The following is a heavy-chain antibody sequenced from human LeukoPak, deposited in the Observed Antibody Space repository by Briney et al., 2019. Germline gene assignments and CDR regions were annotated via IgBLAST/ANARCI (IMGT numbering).Heavy chain of an antibody. CDR1: GGSFSGYY. CDR2: INHSGST. D-gene: IGHD3-3*01. J-gene: IGHJ4*02. Sequence: PSETLSLTCAVYGGSFSGYYWSWIRQPPGKGLEWIGEINHSGSTNYNPSLKSRVTISVDTSKNQFSLKLSSVTAADTAVYYCARTRTIYNSFDYWGQGTLVTVSS. CDR3: ARTRTIYNSFDY. V-gene: IGHV4-34*01.